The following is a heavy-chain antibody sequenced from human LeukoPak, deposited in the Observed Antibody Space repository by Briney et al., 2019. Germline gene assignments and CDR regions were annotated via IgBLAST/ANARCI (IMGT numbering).Heavy chain of an antibody. CDR1: GYTFTGYY. CDR3: ARDAERGYSYGYGYYFDY. D-gene: IGHD5-18*01. CDR2: INPNSGGT. V-gene: IGHV1-2*02. Sequence: ASVKVSCKASGYTFTGYYMHWVRQAPGQGLEWMGWINPNSGGTNYAQKFQGRVTMTRDTSISTAYMELSRLRSDDTAVYYCARDAERGYSYGYGYYFDYWGQGTLVTVSS. J-gene: IGHJ4*02.